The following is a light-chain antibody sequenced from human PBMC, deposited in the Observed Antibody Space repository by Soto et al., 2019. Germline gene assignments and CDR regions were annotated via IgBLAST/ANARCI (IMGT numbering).Light chain of an antibody. V-gene: IGLV2-11*01. CDR3: CPFAGPYPLGV. J-gene: IGLJ3*02. Sequence: QSALTQPRSVSGSPGQSVAISCTGTSSDVGGYRYVSWYQHLPGKAPKLIIYNVDQRPSGVPDRFSGSKSGNSASLTISGPQADVGSGYSCCPFAGPYPLGVCGGGTKPPVL. CDR1: SSDVGGYRY. CDR2: NVD.